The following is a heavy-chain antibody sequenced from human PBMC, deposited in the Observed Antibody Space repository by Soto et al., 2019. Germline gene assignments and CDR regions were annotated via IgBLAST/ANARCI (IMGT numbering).Heavy chain of an antibody. Sequence: PSETLSLTCTVSGGSISSGDYYWSWIRQPPGKGLEWIGYIYYSGSTYYNPSLKSRVTISVDTSKNQFSLKLSSVTAADTAVYYCASAKAYLEWLFHTYYYGMDVWGQGTTVTVSS. V-gene: IGHV4-30-4*01. CDR1: GGSISSGDYY. CDR2: IYYSGST. CDR3: ASAKAYLEWLFHTYYYGMDV. J-gene: IGHJ6*02. D-gene: IGHD3-3*01.